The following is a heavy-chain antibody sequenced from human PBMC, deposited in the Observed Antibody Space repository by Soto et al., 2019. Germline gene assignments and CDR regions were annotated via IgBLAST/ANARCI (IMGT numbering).Heavy chain of an antibody. J-gene: IGHJ4*02. V-gene: IGHV4-4*07. D-gene: IGHD3-9*01. CDR3: ARDGMMTGDT. CDR2: VFSSVSA. CDR1: GVSVRSYT. Sequence: QLQLQESGPGQVRPSETLSLTCIVSGVSVRSYTWSWVRQPANKGLEWIGRVFSSVSATYNPSLKSRVSISMDTPENRISLKLDSVTAADAGVYFCARDGMMTGDTWGPGTLVTVSS.